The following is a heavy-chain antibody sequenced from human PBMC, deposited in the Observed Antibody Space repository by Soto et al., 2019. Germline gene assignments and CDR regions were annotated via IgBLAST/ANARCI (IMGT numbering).Heavy chain of an antibody. D-gene: IGHD3-16*02. J-gene: IGHJ3*01. Sequence: QITLKESGPTLVKPTQTLTLTCTVSGFSLSTKGVGVGWIRQPPGKALEWLAVIYWDDDKRYTPSLMRRLTISKDTSNNHVVLSMSNMDPVDTAPYYCAHLMITFGGVLGDDAFDFWGQGTMVIVSS. CDR1: GFSLSTKGVG. CDR2: IYWDDDK. CDR3: AHLMITFGGVLGDDAFDF. V-gene: IGHV2-5*02.